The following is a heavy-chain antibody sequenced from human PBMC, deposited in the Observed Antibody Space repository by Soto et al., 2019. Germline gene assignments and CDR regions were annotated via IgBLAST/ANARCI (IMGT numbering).Heavy chain of an antibody. Sequence: QVQLQQWGAGLLKPSETLSLTCAVYGGSFSGYYWSWIRQPPGKGLEWIGEINHSGSTNYNPSLKSRVTISVDTSKNQFSLKLSSVTAADTAVYYCARGRRLVRFLEWKKLMDVWGKGTTVTVSS. CDR3: ARGRRLVRFLEWKKLMDV. D-gene: IGHD3-3*01. CDR2: INHSGST. V-gene: IGHV4-34*01. CDR1: GGSFSGYY. J-gene: IGHJ6*03.